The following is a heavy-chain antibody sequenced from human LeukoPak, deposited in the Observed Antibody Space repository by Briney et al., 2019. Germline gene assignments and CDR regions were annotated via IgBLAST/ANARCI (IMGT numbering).Heavy chain of an antibody. CDR2: IKQDGSEK. Sequence: GGSLRLSCAASGFTFSSYWMSWVRQAPGKGLEWVANIKQDGSEKYYVDSVKGRFTISRDNAKNSLYLQMNSLRAEDTAVYYCARADYGDYRAFDIWGQGTMVTVSS. D-gene: IGHD4-17*01. V-gene: IGHV3-7*03. CDR1: GFTFSSYW. J-gene: IGHJ3*02. CDR3: ARADYGDYRAFDI.